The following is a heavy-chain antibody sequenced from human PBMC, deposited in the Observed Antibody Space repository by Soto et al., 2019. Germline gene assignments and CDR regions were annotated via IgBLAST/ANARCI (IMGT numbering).Heavy chain of an antibody. Sequence: GGSLRLSCAASGFTFSSYSMNWVRQAPGKGLEWVSYISSSSSTIYYADSVKGRFTISRDNAKNSLYLQMNSLRAEDTAVYYCARDGAVVVPAALDYYYYMDVWGKGTTVTVSS. CDR2: ISSSSSTI. CDR3: ARDGAVVVPAALDYYYYMDV. V-gene: IGHV3-48*01. J-gene: IGHJ6*03. CDR1: GFTFSSYS. D-gene: IGHD2-2*01.